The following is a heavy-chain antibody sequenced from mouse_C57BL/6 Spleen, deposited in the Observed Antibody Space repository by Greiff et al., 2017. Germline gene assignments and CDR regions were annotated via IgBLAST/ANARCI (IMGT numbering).Heavy chain of an antibody. CDR3: ARSEGRGTWFAY. V-gene: IGHV1-26*01. CDR2: INPNNGGT. J-gene: IGHJ3*01. CDR1: GYTFTDYY. D-gene: IGHD3-3*01. Sequence: QLQQSGPELVKPGASVKISCKASGYTFTDYYMNWVKQSHGKSLEWIGDINPNNGGTSYNQKFKGKATLTVDKSSSTAYMELRSLTSEDSAVYYCARSEGRGTWFAYWGQGTLVTVSA.